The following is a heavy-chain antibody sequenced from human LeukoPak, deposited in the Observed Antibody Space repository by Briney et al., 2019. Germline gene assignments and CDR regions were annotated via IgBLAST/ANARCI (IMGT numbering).Heavy chain of an antibody. Sequence: GGSLRLSCAASGFTFSSYAMHWVRQAPGKGLEWVAVISYDGSNKYYADSVKGRFTISRDNSKNTLYLQMNSLRAEDTAVYYCARAYCGGDCEAFDIWGQGTMVTVSS. CDR1: GFTFSSYA. D-gene: IGHD2-21*02. J-gene: IGHJ3*02. V-gene: IGHV3-30*04. CDR3: ARAYCGGDCEAFDI. CDR2: ISYDGSNK.